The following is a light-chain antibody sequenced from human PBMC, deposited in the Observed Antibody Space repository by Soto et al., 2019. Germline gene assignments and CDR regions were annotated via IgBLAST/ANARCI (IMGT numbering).Light chain of an antibody. CDR1: SRDMGSYNR. CDR2: EVT. J-gene: IGLJ1*01. V-gene: IGLV2-14*01. Sequence: QCALTQPASVSWTPGQSISISCTGTSRDMGSYNRVSWYQQHPGKAPKLIIYEVTDRPSGVSNRFSGSKSGNTASLTISGLQAEDEAEYYCSSYTNINTRACVFGTGTKVTVL. CDR3: SSYTNINTRACV.